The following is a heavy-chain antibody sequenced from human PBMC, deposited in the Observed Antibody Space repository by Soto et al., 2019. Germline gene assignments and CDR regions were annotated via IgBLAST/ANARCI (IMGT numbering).Heavy chain of an antibody. CDR2: IIPILGIA. CDR3: ARDGGVVVGPLNWFDL. J-gene: IGHJ5*02. D-gene: IGHD2-2*01. Sequence: QVQLVQSGAEVKKPGSSVKVSCKASGGTFSSYTISWVRQAPGQGLEWMGRIIPILGIANYAQKFQGRVTITADKSTSTAYMELSSLRSEDTAVYYCARDGGVVVGPLNWFDLWGQGTLVTVSS. CDR1: GGTFSSYT. V-gene: IGHV1-69*02.